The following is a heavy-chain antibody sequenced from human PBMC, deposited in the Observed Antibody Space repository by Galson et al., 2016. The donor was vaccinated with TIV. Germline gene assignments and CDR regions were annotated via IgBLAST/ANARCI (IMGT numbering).Heavy chain of an antibody. D-gene: IGHD6-19*01. Sequence: SLRLSCAVSGFSFRNSAMYWVRQTPGKGLQCVAIISYDGNYKYYAESVKGRFTISRDDSKNTLYLQMNSLRRDDTGLYFCTREDHRYGSAWHSYYYYFGMDVWGQGTTVTVS. CDR2: ISYDGNYK. J-gene: IGHJ6*02. CDR1: GFSFRNSA. V-gene: IGHV3-30*03. CDR3: TREDHRYGSAWHSYYYYFGMDV.